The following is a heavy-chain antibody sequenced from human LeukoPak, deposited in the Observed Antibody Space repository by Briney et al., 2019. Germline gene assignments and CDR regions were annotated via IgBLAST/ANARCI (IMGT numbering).Heavy chain of an antibody. CDR3: AKVRGPIVPAAYADY. D-gene: IGHD2-2*01. CDR2: ISGSGGST. J-gene: IGHJ4*02. V-gene: IGHV3-23*01. CDR1: GFTFSRYS. Sequence: GGSLRLSCAASGFTFSRYSMSWVRQAPGKGLEWVSAISGSGGSTYYADSVKGRFTISRDNSKNTLYLQMNSLRAEDTAVYYCAKVRGPIVPAAYADYWGQGTLVTVSS.